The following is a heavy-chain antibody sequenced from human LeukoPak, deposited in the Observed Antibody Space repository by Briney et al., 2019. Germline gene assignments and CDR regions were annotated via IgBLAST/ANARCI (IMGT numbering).Heavy chain of an antibody. J-gene: IGHJ4*02. CDR3: AKESGEFLRYSDY. CDR1: GFTFSSYG. Sequence: PGRSLRLSCAASGFTFSSYGMHWVRQAPGKGLEWVAVISYDGSNKYYADSVKGRFTISRDNSKNTLYLQMNSLRAEDTAVYYCAKESGEFLRYSDYWGQGTLVTVSS. D-gene: IGHD5-12*01. V-gene: IGHV3-30*18. CDR2: ISYDGSNK.